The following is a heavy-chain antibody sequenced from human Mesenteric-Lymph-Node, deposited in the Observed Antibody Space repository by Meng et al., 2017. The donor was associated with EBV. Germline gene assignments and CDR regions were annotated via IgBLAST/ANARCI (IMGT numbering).Heavy chain of an antibody. CDR1: GGSISSSSYS. CDR3: ARDSRGMYYFDY. D-gene: IGHD6-19*01. V-gene: IGHV4-39*07. J-gene: IGHJ4*02. CDR2: IYYSGST. Sequence: QLRRQASGPGLVKPSETLSLTFTVSGGSISSSSYSWGWIRQPPGKGLEWIGIIYYSGSTYYNPSLKSRVAISIDTSKNQFSLKLNSLTAADTAVYYCARDSRGMYYFDYWGQGTLVTVSS.